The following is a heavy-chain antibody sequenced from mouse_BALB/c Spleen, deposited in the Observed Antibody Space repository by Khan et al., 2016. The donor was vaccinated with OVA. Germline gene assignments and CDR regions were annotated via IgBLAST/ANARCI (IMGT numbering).Heavy chain of an antibody. V-gene: IGHV2-6-5*01. CDR3: AKDPPYYAMDY. J-gene: IGHJ4*01. CDR1: GFSLTDYA. CDR2: IWGGGSK. Sequence: VKLEESGPGLVAPSQSLSITCTVSGFSLTDYAVSWIRQPPGKGLEWLGVIWGGGSKYYNSALKSRLSISKDHSKSQVFLKMNSLQTDDTAMYYGAKDPPYYAMDYWGQGTSVTVSS.